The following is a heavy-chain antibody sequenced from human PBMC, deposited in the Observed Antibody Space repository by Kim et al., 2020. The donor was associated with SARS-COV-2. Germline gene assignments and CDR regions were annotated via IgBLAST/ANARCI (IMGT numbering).Heavy chain of an antibody. Sequence: ADAVKGQFTASKNNAKKTLYLQKNSMRAEDTAVYYCARDQTAAGPTTFDYWGQGTLVTVSS. CDR3: ARDQTAAGPTTFDY. V-gene: IGHV3-74*01. D-gene: IGHD6-13*01. J-gene: IGHJ4*02.